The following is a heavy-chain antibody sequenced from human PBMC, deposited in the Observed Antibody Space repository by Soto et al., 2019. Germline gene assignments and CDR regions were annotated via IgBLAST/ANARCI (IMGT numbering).Heavy chain of an antibody. CDR2: IYHSGST. V-gene: IGHV4-4*02. CDR1: GGSISSSNW. D-gene: IGHD1-26*01. CDR3: ARVSGSYYYGMDV. Sequence: QVQLQESGPGLVKPSGTLSLTCAVSGGSISSSNWWSWVRQPPGKGLEWIGEIYHSGSTNYNPSRKSRVTISVDRSKNQFSRKLSSVIAADTAVYYCARVSGSYYYGMDVWGQGTTVTVSS. J-gene: IGHJ6*01.